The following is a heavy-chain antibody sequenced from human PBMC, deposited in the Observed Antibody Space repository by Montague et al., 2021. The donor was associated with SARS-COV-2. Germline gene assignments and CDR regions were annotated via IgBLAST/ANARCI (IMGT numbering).Heavy chain of an antibody. V-gene: IGHV3-7*03. J-gene: IGHJ6*02. CDR1: GFTFSSYW. Sequence: SLRLSCAASGFTFSSYWMSWVRQAPGKGLEWVANIKQDGSEKYCVDSVKGRFTISRDNGKNSLYLQMNSLRAEDTAVYYCAREKPEYSSSWYGGGNYYYGMDVWGQGTTVTVSS. D-gene: IGHD6-13*01. CDR2: IKQDGSEK. CDR3: AREKPEYSSSWYGGGNYYYGMDV.